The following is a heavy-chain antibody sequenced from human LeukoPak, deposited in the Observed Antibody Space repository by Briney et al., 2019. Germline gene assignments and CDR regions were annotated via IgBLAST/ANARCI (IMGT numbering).Heavy chain of an antibody. CDR1: GGPISNNY. Sequence: SETLSLTCTVSGGPISNNYWSWIRQPPGKGLEWIGYISNSGSTNYNPSLKSRVTISVGTSKNQFSLKLSSVTAADTAVYYCARHAGLSYGFDYWGQGTLVTVFS. CDR2: ISNSGST. V-gene: IGHV4-59*08. CDR3: ARHAGLSYGFDY. D-gene: IGHD5-18*01. J-gene: IGHJ4*02.